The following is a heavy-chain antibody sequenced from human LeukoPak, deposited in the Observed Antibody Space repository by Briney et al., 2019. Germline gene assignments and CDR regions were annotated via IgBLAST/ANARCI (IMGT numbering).Heavy chain of an antibody. CDR2: INPSGGST. D-gene: IGHD4-17*01. V-gene: IGHV1-46*01. Sequence: ASVKVPCKASGYTFTSYYMHWVRQAPGQGLEWMGIINPSGGSTSYAQKFQDRVAMTRDTSTSTVYMQLSSLRSEDTAVYYCARGLTHYGDYDAYWGQGTLVTVSS. CDR3: ARGLTHYGDYDAY. J-gene: IGHJ4*02. CDR1: GYTFTSYY.